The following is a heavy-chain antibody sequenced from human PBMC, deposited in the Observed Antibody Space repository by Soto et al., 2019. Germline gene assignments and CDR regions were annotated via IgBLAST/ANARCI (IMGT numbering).Heavy chain of an antibody. V-gene: IGHV1-18*01. CDR2: ISAYNGNT. D-gene: IGHD3-22*01. Sequence: QVQLVQSGAAVKKPGASVKVSCKASGYTFTSYGISWGRQAPGQGLGWMGWISAYNGNTNYAQKLQGRVTMTTDTSTSTAYMELRSLRSDDTAVYYCARRWYYDSSGYYPSDYWGQGTLVTVSS. CDR3: ARRWYYDSSGYYPSDY. CDR1: GYTFTSYG. J-gene: IGHJ4*02.